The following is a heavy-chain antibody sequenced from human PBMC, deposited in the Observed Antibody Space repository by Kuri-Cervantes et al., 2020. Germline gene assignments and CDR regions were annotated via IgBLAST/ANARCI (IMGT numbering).Heavy chain of an antibody. CDR1: GFTFSSYA. V-gene: IGHV3-30-3*01. CDR2: ISYDGSNK. CDR3: ARVRGGQTRPLGYGMDV. Sequence: GESLKISCAASGFTFSSYAMHWVRQAPGKGLEWVAVISYDGSNKYYADSVKGRFTISRDNSKNTLYLQLSSLRAEDTALYYCARVRGGQTRPLGYGMDVWGQGTTVTVSS. D-gene: IGHD3-16*01. J-gene: IGHJ6*02.